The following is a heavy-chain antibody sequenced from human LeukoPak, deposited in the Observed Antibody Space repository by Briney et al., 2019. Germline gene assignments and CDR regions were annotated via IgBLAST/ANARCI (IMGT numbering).Heavy chain of an antibody. J-gene: IGHJ4*02. CDR2: INSDGSDT. CDR1: GFAFSGYW. V-gene: IGHV3-74*01. Sequence: GGSLRLSCAASGFAFSGYWIYWIRQAPGKGLVWVSRINSDGSDTTHADSVKGRFTISRDNAENTLYPQMNSLRAEDTAVYYCARGGAYNYEPLDYWGQGTLVTVSS. CDR3: ARGGAYNYEPLDY. D-gene: IGHD5-18*01.